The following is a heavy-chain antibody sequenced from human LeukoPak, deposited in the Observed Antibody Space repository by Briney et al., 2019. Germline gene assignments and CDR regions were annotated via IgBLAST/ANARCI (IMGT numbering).Heavy chain of an antibody. CDR2: IYHSGST. D-gene: IGHD1-26*01. J-gene: IGHJ5*02. CDR1: GGSISSGGYS. V-gene: IGHV4-30-2*01. CDR3: ARSGSYVPRWFDP. Sequence: PSETLSLTCAVSGGSISSGGYSWSWIRQPPGKGLEWIGYIYHSGSTYYNPSLKSRVTISVDRSKNQFSLKLISVTAADTAVYYCARSGSYVPRWFDPWGQGTLVTVSS.